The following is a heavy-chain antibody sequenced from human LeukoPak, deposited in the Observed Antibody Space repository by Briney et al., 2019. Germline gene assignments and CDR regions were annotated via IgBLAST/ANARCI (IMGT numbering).Heavy chain of an antibody. CDR2: IYTSGST. J-gene: IGHJ4*02. D-gene: IGHD3-10*01. V-gene: IGHV4-4*07. Sequence: SETLSLTCIVSSGSISSYYWSWIRQPAGKGLEWIGRIYTSGSTNYNPSLKSRVTMSVDTSKNQFSLKLSSVTAADTAVYYCARDTEYYGSGSYDYWGQGTLVTVSS. CDR1: SGSISSYY. CDR3: ARDTEYYGSGSYDY.